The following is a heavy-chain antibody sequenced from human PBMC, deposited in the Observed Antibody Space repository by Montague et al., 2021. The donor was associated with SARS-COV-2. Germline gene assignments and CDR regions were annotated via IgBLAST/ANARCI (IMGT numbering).Heavy chain of an antibody. Sequence: SETLSLTCTVSGGSISSYYWSWIRQPPGKGLEWIGYIYYSGSTNYNPSLKSRVTISVDTSKNQFSLKLSSVTAADTAVYYCARDRRFLEWPGLYYYYGMDVGGRGTTVTVSS. CDR1: GGSISSYY. D-gene: IGHD3-3*01. CDR2: IYYSGST. V-gene: IGHV4-59*01. CDR3: ARDRRFLEWPGLYYYYGMDV. J-gene: IGHJ6*02.